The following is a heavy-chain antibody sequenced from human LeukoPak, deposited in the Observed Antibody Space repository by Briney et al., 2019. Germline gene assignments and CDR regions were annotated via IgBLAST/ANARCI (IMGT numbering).Heavy chain of an antibody. CDR3: ASGPYGSGSYYFGY. CDR1: GFTFSNYA. J-gene: IGHJ4*02. Sequence: GGSLRLSCAASGFTFSNYAMSWVCQAPGKGREWVSSITGSGDDTNHADSVKGRFTISRDNSKNTLYLEMNSLRAEDTAVYYCASGPYGSGSYYFGYWGQGTLVTVSS. D-gene: IGHD3-10*01. V-gene: IGHV3-23*01. CDR2: ITGSGDDT.